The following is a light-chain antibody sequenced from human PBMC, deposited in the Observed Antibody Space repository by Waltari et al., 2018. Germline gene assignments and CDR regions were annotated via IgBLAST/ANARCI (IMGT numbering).Light chain of an antibody. Sequence: EIMMTQSPDTISVSPGERSTLSCRASRSVGSHLALYQMKPGQAPRLLIFDTSTRATGIPGRFSGSGSGTDFTVTISSLQSEDFAIYYCQQYNEWFPWTFGQGTKVEVK. J-gene: IGKJ1*01. CDR1: RSVGSH. V-gene: IGKV3-15*01. CDR3: QQYNEWFPWT. CDR2: DTS.